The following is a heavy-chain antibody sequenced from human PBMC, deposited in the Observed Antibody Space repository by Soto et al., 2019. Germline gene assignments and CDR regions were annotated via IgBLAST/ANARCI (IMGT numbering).Heavy chain of an antibody. D-gene: IGHD6-6*01. CDR1: GFTFTSYW. CDR2: INSDGSST. CDR3: ARLYSSPSVSPFQH. J-gene: IGHJ1*01. Sequence: EVQLVESGGGLVQPGGSLRLSCAASGFTFTSYWMHWVRQAPGKGLVWVSRINSDGSSTSYADSVKGRFTISSDNAKHMQYLQMNTLRAEDTALYYCARLYSSPSVSPFQHWGQGTLVTVSS. V-gene: IGHV3-74*01.